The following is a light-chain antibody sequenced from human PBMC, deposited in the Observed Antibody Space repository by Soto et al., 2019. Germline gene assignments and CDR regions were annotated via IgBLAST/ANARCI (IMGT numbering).Light chain of an antibody. Sequence: QSVLTQPASVSGSPGQSITISCTGTSSDVGGYNYVSWYQQHPGKAPKLMIYEVSNRPSGVSNRFSGSKSGNTASLTISGLQAEAEADYYCSSYTSSSTLGVFGGGTKLTVL. CDR1: SSDVGGYNY. J-gene: IGLJ2*01. CDR3: SSYTSSSTLGV. CDR2: EVS. V-gene: IGLV2-14*01.